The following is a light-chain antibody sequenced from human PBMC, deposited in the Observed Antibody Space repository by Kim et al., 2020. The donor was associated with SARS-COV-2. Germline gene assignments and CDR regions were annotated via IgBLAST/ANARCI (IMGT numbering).Light chain of an antibody. J-gene: IGLJ3*02. CDR3: GTWDSGLSAVV. CDR2: DNN. CDR1: SSNIGNNY. Sequence: QKVTISCSGSSSNIGNNYVSWYQQLPGTAPKLLIYDNNKRPSGIPDRFSGSKSGTSATLGITGLQTGDEADYYCGTWDSGLSAVVFGGGTQLTVL. V-gene: IGLV1-51*01.